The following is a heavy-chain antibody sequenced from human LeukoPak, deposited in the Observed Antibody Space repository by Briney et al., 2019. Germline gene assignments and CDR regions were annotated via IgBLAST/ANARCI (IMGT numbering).Heavy chain of an antibody. D-gene: IGHD6-19*01. CDR1: GGSFSGYY. Sequence: SETLSLTCAVYGGSFSGYYWSWIRQPPGKGLEWIGEINHSGSTSYNPSLESRVTISLDTSKNQLSLKLSSVTPADTAIYYCARAPPEESWLVYFDSWGQGTLVTVSS. J-gene: IGHJ4*02. CDR2: INHSGST. V-gene: IGHV4-34*01. CDR3: ARAPPEESWLVYFDS.